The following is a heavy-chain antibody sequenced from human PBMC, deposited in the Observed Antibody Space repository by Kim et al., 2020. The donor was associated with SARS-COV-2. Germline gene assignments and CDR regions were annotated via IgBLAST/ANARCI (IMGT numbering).Heavy chain of an antibody. D-gene: IGHD3-10*01. J-gene: IGHJ6*02. CDR1: GFTVSSKY. CDR2: IYTGGGT. CDR3: ARDFGGLDV. V-gene: IGHV3-53*01. Sequence: GGSLRLSCAVSGFTVSSKYMSWVRQAPGKGLEYVSVIYTGGGTHYADSVKGRFTISRDTSKNTLYLQMNSLRAEDTAVYYCARDFGGLDVWGQGTTVTVSS.